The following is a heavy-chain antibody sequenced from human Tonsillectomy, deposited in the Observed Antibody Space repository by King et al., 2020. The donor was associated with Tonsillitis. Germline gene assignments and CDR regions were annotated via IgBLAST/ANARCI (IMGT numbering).Heavy chain of an antibody. J-gene: IGHJ4*02. CDR2: IRYDGSDK. CDR3: ATSRSNYDFWSAFDY. Sequence: VQLVESGGGVVQPGGSLRLSCAASGFTFSTYVMYWVRQAPGKGLEWVAFIRYDGSDKYYADSVMGRFTVSRDNSKNTLFLQMNSLRAEDTAVYYCATSRSNYDFWSAFDYWGQGTQVTVSS. V-gene: IGHV3-30*02. CDR1: GFTFSTYV. D-gene: IGHD3-3*01.